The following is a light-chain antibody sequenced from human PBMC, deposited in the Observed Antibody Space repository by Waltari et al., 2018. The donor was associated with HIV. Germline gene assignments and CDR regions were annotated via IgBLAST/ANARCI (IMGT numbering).Light chain of an antibody. J-gene: IGKJ1*01. CDR2: DAS. CDR3: QQRSDWPPT. V-gene: IGKV3-11*01. CDR1: QSVGSY. Sequence: EIVLTQSPAILPLSPGERATLSCRASQSVGSYLGWYQQKPGQAPRLLIYDASNRATVIPARFSGSGSGTDFTLTISSLEPEDFAVYYCQQRSDWPPTFGQGTKVEIK.